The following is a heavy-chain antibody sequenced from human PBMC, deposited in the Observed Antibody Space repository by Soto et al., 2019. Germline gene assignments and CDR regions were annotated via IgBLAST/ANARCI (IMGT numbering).Heavy chain of an antibody. CDR2: IYYRGNT. D-gene: IGHD3-9*01. CDR3: ARQPGYYDILTGFSTYYFDY. CDR1: GGSISSYY. Sequence: PSEALSLTCTVSGGSISSYYWNWIRQPPGKGLEWIGYIYYRGNTNYNPSLKSRVTISVDTSKNQFSLKLSSVTAADTAVYYCARQPGYYDILTGFSTYYFDYWGQGTPFTVSS. V-gene: IGHV4-59*08. J-gene: IGHJ4*02.